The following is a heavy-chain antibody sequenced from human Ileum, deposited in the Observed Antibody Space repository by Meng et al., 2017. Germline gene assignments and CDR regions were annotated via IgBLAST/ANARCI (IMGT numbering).Heavy chain of an antibody. V-gene: IGHV3-23*01. CDR3: AKAGDGGWELDYFDS. Sequence: GESLKISCAASGFVFTTYAMSWVRQAPGKGLEWVSAISGDGTRTYFTDSVKGRFTISRDSSKNTLSLQMNSLRAEDTAMYFCAKAGDGGWELDYFDSWGQGTLVTVSS. J-gene: IGHJ4*02. CDR2: ISGDGTRT. D-gene: IGHD1-26*01. CDR1: GFVFTTYA.